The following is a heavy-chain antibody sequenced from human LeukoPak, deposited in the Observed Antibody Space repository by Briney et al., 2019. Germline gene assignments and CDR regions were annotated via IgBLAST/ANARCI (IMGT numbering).Heavy chain of an antibody. Sequence: SVKVSCKACGGTFSSYAISWVRQAPAQGLEWMGRNIPLLGIANYAQKFQGRVTITADKSTSTAYMELSSLRSEDTTVYYCARGKPAPGIAVAGIDVEDYWGQGTLVTVSS. V-gene: IGHV1-69*04. CDR1: GGTFSSYA. CDR2: NIPLLGIA. J-gene: IGHJ4*02. D-gene: IGHD6-19*01. CDR3: ARGKPAPGIAVAGIDVEDY.